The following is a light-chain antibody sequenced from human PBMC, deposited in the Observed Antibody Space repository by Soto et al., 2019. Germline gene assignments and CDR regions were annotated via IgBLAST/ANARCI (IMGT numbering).Light chain of an antibody. Sequence: EIVLTQSPATLSVSPGERATLSCRASQSVSSDLAWYQQKPGQAPRLLNYHASTRVTGMPDRFSGSGSGTDFTLTISSLQSEDVAVYYCQQYYDWPPLTFGGGTKVDIK. V-gene: IGKV3-15*01. CDR2: HAS. CDR1: QSVSSD. CDR3: QQYYDWPPLT. J-gene: IGKJ4*01.